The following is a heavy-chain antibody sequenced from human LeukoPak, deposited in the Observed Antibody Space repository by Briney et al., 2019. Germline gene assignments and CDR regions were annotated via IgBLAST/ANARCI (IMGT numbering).Heavy chain of an antibody. CDR2: INSDGCST. J-gene: IGHJ6*04. Sequence: GGSVRLSFAASVFTFSSYWMHGVRQAPGKGRVGVSRINSDGCSTSYADSVKGRFTISRDNAKNSLYLQMNSLRAEDTAVYYCAELGITMIGGVWGKGTTATISS. CDR3: AELGITMIGGV. D-gene: IGHD3-10*02. V-gene: IGHV3-74*01. CDR1: VFTFSSYW.